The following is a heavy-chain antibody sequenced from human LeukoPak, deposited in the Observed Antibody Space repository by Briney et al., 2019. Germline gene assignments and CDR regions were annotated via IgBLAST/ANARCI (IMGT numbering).Heavy chain of an antibody. CDR1: GFTFSNYA. Sequence: GGSLRLPCAASGFTFSNYAMHWVRQAPGKGLEWVAATSHNEYNKYYADSVNGRFTISRDNSKNTLYLEVNSLRADDTDVYYCARGPGLAMGKGYFDYCGQGTLVTVPS. V-gene: IGHV3-30-3*01. CDR2: TSHNEYNK. D-gene: IGHD6-19*01. J-gene: IGHJ4*02. CDR3: ARGPGLAMGKGYFDY.